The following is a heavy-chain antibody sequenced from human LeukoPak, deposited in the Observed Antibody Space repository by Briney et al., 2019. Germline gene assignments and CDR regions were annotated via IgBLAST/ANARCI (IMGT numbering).Heavy chain of an antibody. V-gene: IGHV3-74*01. CDR1: GFTFSNYY. CDR2: INSDGRDR. Sequence: PGGSLRLSCAASGFTFSNYYVHWVRQPPGKGLVWVSRINSDGRDRGYVDSVKGRFTISRDSSKNTLYLQMNSLRAGDAAVYYCAKAPVTTCSGAYCYPFDYWSQGTLVTVSS. CDR3: AKAPVTTCSGAYCYPFDY. J-gene: IGHJ4*02. D-gene: IGHD2-15*01.